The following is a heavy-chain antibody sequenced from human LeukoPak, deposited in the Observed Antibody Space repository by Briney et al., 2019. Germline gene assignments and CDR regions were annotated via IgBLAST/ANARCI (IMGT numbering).Heavy chain of an antibody. CDR2: ISSSGSTI. J-gene: IGHJ4*02. CDR3: ARDPPHSSGWYY. D-gene: IGHD6-19*01. Sequence: PGGSLRLSCAASGFTFSSYEMNWVRQAPGKGLEWVSYISSSGSTIYYADSVKGRFTISRDNAKNSLYLQMNSLRAEDTAVYYCARDPPHSSGWYYWGQGTLVTVSS. V-gene: IGHV3-48*03. CDR1: GFTFSSYE.